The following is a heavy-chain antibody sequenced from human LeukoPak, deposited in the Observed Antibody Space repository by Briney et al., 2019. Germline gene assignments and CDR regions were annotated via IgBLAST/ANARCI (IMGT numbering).Heavy chain of an antibody. Sequence: GRSLRLSCAASGFTFSSYGMHWVRQAPGKGLEWVAVIWYDGSNKYYADSVKGRFTISRDNSKNTLYLQMNSLRAEDTAVYYCARDGELAWIQPPSHDAFDIWGQGTMVTVSS. CDR2: IWYDGSNK. J-gene: IGHJ3*02. CDR3: ARDGELAWIQPPSHDAFDI. V-gene: IGHV3-33*01. D-gene: IGHD5-18*01. CDR1: GFTFSSYG.